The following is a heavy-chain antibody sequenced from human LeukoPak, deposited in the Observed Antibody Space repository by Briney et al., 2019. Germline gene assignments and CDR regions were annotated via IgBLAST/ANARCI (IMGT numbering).Heavy chain of an antibody. D-gene: IGHD6-13*01. J-gene: IGHJ5*02. V-gene: IGHV3-48*04. Sequence: GGSLRLSCAVSGFTLSSYSMNWVRQAPGKGLEWVSYISSSSRTTNYADSVKGRFTISRDNAKNSLYLQMNSLRAEDTAVYYCARGDGSSWSNRSYWFDPWGQGTLVTVSS. CDR1: GFTLSSYS. CDR3: ARGDGSSWSNRSYWFDP. CDR2: ISSSSRTT.